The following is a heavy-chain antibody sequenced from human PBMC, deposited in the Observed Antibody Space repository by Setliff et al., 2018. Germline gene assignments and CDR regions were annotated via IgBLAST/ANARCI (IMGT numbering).Heavy chain of an antibody. CDR1: GYTFTSYY. D-gene: IGHD3-16*02. Sequence: GASVKVSCKASGYTFTSYYMHWVRQAPGQGLEWMGIINPSGGSTSYAQKFQGRVTMTRDTSTSTVYMELCSLRSEDTAVYYCARSLSFLGGYYYYYMDVWGKGTTVTVSS. CDR3: ARSLSFLGGYYYYYMDV. CDR2: INPSGGST. V-gene: IGHV1-46*01. J-gene: IGHJ6*03.